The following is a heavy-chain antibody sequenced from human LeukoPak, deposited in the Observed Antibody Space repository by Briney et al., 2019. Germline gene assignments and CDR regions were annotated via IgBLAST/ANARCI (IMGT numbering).Heavy chain of an antibody. J-gene: IGHJ3*02. D-gene: IGHD3-10*01. CDR1: GGSMSSYY. CDR2: IYHSGST. V-gene: IGHV4-38-2*02. Sequence: SETLSLTCTVSGGSMSSYYWSWIRQSPGKGLEWIGSIYHSGSTYYNPSLKSRVTISVDTSKNQFSLKLSSVTAADTAVYYCARDRWKLLWFGEGHDAFDIWGQGTMVTVSS. CDR3: ARDRWKLLWFGEGHDAFDI.